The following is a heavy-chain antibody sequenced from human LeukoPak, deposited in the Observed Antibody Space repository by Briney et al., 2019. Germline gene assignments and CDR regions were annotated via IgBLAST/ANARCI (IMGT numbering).Heavy chain of an antibody. D-gene: IGHD2-2*01. J-gene: IGHJ4*02. CDR1: GFTFDDYG. V-gene: IGHV3-20*04. CDR2: INWNGGST. CDR3: ARGGGPRGVVPAAPIDY. Sequence: GGSLRLSCAASGFTFDDYGMSWVRQAPGKGLEWVSGINWNGGSTGYADSVKGRFTISRDNAKNSLYLQMNSLRAEDTALYYCARGGGPRGVVPAAPIDYWGQGTLVTVSS.